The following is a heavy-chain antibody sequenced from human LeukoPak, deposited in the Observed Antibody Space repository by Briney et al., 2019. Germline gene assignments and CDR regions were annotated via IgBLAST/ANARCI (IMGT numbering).Heavy chain of an antibody. J-gene: IGHJ4*02. Sequence: PGRSLRLSCAASGFTFSTYGMHWVRQAPGKGLEWVAVTSYDESRKYYADSVKGRFTISRDNSKNTLYLQMNSLRAEDTAVYYCAKDRGSGSSGGEYYFDYWGQGTLVTVSS. D-gene: IGHD6-6*01. CDR1: GFTFSTYG. CDR3: AKDRGSGSSGGEYYFDY. CDR2: TSYDESRK. V-gene: IGHV3-30*18.